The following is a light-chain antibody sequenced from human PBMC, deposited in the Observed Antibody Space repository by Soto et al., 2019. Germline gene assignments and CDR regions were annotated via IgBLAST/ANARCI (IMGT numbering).Light chain of an antibody. CDR3: QQYGSSPPYT. Sequence: EMVLTQSPGTLSLSPGERATLSCRASQSVSSSYLAWYQQKPGQAPRLLIYGASSRATGIPDRFSGSGSGTEITLTISRLEPEDFAVYYRQQYGSSPPYTFGQGTKLEIK. CDR2: GAS. CDR1: QSVSSSY. V-gene: IGKV3-20*01. J-gene: IGKJ2*01.